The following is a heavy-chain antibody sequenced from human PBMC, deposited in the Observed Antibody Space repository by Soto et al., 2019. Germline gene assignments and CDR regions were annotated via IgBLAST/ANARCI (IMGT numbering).Heavy chain of an antibody. D-gene: IGHD5-12*01. CDR1: GLTFSRYG. CDR2: ISYDGRNK. CDR3: AKDNGYDAATLDY. V-gene: IGHV3-30*18. Sequence: GGALRLSCAASGLTFSRYGMHWVRQAPGRGLEWVAGISYDGRNKYYVDSVKGRFTISRDNSKNTLDLQMNSLRAEDTAMYYCAKDNGYDAATLDYWGQGT. J-gene: IGHJ4*02.